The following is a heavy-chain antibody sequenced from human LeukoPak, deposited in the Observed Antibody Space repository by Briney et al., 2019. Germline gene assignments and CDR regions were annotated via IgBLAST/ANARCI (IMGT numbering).Heavy chain of an antibody. CDR3: AKDFRGAGTYYYYMDV. V-gene: IGHV3-30*02. CDR1: GFTFSSYG. CDR2: IRYDGSNK. J-gene: IGHJ6*03. Sequence: PGGSLRLSCAASGFTFSSYGMHWVRQAPGKGLEWVAFIRYDGSNKYYADSVKGRFTISRDNSKNTLYLQMNSLRAEDTAVYYCAKDFRGAGTYYYYMDVWGKGTTVTISS. D-gene: IGHD3-10*01.